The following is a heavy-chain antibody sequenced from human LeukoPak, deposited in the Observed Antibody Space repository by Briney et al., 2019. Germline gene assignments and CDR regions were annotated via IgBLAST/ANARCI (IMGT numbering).Heavy chain of an antibody. CDR1: GYTFTGYY. J-gene: IGHJ4*02. CDR2: INPNSGGT. D-gene: IGHD3-3*01. V-gene: IGHV1-2*02. Sequence: ASVNVSCKASGYTFTGYYMHWVRQAPGQEVEWMGWINPNSGGTNYAQKFQGRVTMTRDTSISTAYMELSRLRSDDTAVYYCATAYPPYDFWSGPDYWGQGTLVTASS. CDR3: ATAYPPYDFWSGPDY.